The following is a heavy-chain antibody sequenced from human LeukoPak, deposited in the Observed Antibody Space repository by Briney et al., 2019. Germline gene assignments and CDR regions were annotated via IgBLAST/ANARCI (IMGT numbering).Heavy chain of an antibody. V-gene: IGHV1-18*01. J-gene: IGHJ3*02. CDR3: ARGGYDILTGYGAFDI. CDR1: GYTFTSYG. CDR2: ISAYNGNT. Sequence: GASVKVSCKASGYTFTSYGISWVRQAPGQGLEWMGWISAYNGNTNYAQKLQGRVTMTTDTSTSTAYMELRSLRSDDTAVYYCARGGYDILTGYGAFDIWGQGTMVTVSS. D-gene: IGHD3-9*01.